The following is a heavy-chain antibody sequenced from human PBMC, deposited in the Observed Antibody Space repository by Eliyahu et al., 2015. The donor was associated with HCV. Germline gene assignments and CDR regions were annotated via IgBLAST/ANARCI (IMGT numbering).Heavy chain of an antibody. D-gene: IGHD3-9*01. CDR3: ARDTTGFDY. V-gene: IGHV3-21*01. CDR1: GFAFSSXT. J-gene: IGHJ4*02. CDR2: ITTGSSYI. Sequence: EVQLVESGGGLVKPGGSLRLSCAASGFAFSSXTXNWVRXAPGXGLXXVSSITTGSSYIYYADSVKGRFTISRDNAKNSLYLQMNSLRADDTAVYYCARDTTGFDYWGQGTLVTVSS.